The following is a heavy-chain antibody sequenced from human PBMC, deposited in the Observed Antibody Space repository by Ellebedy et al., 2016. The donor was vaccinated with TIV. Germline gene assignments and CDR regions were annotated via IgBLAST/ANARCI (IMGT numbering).Heavy chain of an antibody. D-gene: IGHD1-26*01. V-gene: IGHV4-59*01. J-gene: IGHJ4*02. Sequence: MPSETLSLTCSVSGGSIYSFYWTWIRQPPGKGLEWIGYIYFSGITNYNPSLKSRVTMSVDTSKNQFSLKLSSVTTADTAVYYCARWVGHFDFWGQGAQVTVSS. CDR3: ARWVGHFDF. CDR1: GGSIYSFY. CDR2: IYFSGIT.